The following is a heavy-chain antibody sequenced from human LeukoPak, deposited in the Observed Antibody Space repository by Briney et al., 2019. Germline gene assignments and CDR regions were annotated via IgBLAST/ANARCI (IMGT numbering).Heavy chain of an antibody. V-gene: IGHV3-48*01. Sequence: PGGSLRLSCAASGFTFSHYSINWVRQAPGKGLEWVSYISSSSSNIYYADSVKGRFTISRDNAKNSLYLQMNSLRAEDTAVYYCARGLYGSGNYYFDYWGQGTLVTVSS. CDR1: GFTFSHYS. D-gene: IGHD3-10*01. CDR3: ARGLYGSGNYYFDY. J-gene: IGHJ4*02. CDR2: ISSSSSNI.